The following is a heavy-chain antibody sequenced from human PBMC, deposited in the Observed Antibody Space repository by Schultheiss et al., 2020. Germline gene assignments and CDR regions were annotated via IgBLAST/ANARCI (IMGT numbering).Heavy chain of an antibody. V-gene: IGHV3-64*04. CDR2: ISSNGGST. J-gene: IGHJ4*02. CDR1: GFAFSSYA. Sequence: GGSLRLSCAASGFAFSSYAMHWVRQAPGKGLEYVSAISSNGGSTYYADSVKGRFTISRDNSKKTLYLQMNSLRSEDTAVYYCATEGGVGATMGYWGQGTLVTVSS. CDR3: ATEGGVGATMGY. D-gene: IGHD1-26*01.